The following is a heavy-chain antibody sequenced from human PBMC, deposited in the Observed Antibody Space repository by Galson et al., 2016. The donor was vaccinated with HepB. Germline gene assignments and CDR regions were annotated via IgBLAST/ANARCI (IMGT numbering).Heavy chain of an antibody. CDR1: GGSFSDYY. CDR3: ARRTVVPTAGDWFDP. V-gene: IGHV4-34*01. J-gene: IGHJ5*02. CDR2: INHSGTI. D-gene: IGHD2-2*01. Sequence: TLSLTCAVYGGSFSDYYWSWIRQPPGKGLEWIGEINHSGTINYNPSLKSRVTISVDTSKNQFSLNLGSVTAADTAVYYCARRTVVPTAGDWFDPWGQGTLVTVSS.